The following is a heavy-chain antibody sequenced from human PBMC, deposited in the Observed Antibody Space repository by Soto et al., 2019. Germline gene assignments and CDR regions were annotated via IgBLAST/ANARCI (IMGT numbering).Heavy chain of an antibody. D-gene: IGHD6-25*01. CDR2: IPYDGSNK. CDR3: TRDRLSTNYFDY. Sequence: GGSLRLSCAASGFTFSSYGMHWVRQAPGKGLEWVALIPYDGSNKYYADSVKGRFTISRDNSKNTLYLQMNSLRPEDAAVYYCTRDRLSTNYFDYWGQGTLVTVSS. J-gene: IGHJ4*02. CDR1: GFTFSSYG. V-gene: IGHV3-30*03.